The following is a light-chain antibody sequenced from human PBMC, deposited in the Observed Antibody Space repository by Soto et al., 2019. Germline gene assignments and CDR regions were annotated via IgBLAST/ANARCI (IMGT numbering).Light chain of an antibody. CDR2: GAS. CDR1: QSVASN. Sequence: IVITQSPASLSVSPGESVTLSCRASQSVASNLAWYQQKPGQAPRLLIYGASTRATGIPARFSGSGSGTDFTLTISRLEPEDFAVYYCQQYGSSPFTFGPGTKVDI. V-gene: IGKV3-20*01. J-gene: IGKJ3*01. CDR3: QQYGSSPFT.